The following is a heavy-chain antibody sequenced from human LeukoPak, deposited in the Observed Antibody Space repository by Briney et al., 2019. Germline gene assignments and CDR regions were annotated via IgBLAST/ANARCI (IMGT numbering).Heavy chain of an antibody. CDR1: GFIFSSYA. D-gene: IGHD4-23*01. CDR2: ISSSSGDI. Sequence: PGESLRLSCRASGFIFSSYALNWARRAPGQGLEWVSSISSSSGDIYYTDSVKGRFTISRDNARKSLYLQMNSLRVEDTAVYYCVRDYGGSSGAFDLWGQGTMVTVSS. V-gene: IGHV3-21*01. J-gene: IGHJ3*01. CDR3: VRDYGGSSGAFDL.